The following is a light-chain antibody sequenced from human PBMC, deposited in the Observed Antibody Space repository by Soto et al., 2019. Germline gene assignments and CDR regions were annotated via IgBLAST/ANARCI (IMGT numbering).Light chain of an antibody. J-gene: IGKJ2*01. CDR3: RPYNYWPPLYT. Sequence: EIVMTQSPATLSVSPGERATLSCRASQSVSSNLAWYQQKPGQAPRLLIYDASTRATGIPARFSGSGSGTEFNLTISSLQSEDFAVYFCRPYNYWPPLYTFGQGTKLEIQ. CDR1: QSVSSN. CDR2: DAS. V-gene: IGKV3-15*01.